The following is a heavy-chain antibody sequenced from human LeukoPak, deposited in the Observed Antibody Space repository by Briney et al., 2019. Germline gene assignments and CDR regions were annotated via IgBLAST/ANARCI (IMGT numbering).Heavy chain of an antibody. CDR2: ISSSSSYI. CDR3: ARDKIAAAENDY. J-gene: IGHJ4*02. CDR1: GFTFSSYS. D-gene: IGHD6-13*01. V-gene: IGHV3-21*01. Sequence: PGGSLRLSCAASGFTFSSYSMNWVRQAPGKGLEWVSSISSSSSYIYYADSVKGRFTISRDNAKNSLYLQMNSLRAEDTAVYYCARDKIAAAENDYWGQGTLVTVSS.